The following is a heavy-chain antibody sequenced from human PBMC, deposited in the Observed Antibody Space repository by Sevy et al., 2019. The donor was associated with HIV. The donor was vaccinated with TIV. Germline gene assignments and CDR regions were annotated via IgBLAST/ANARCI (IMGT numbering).Heavy chain of an antibody. D-gene: IGHD6-6*01. CDR3: TIDPVHFL. J-gene: IGHJ4*02. Sequence: GGSLGLSCAASGFTFSSYAMSWVRQAPGKGLEWVSLISESGGNTYYADSVRGRFTISRDNSKNTLYLQMSGLKTEDTAVYYCTIDPVHFLWGRGTLVTVSS. CDR2: ISESGGNT. CDR1: GFTFSSYA. V-gene: IGHV3-23*01.